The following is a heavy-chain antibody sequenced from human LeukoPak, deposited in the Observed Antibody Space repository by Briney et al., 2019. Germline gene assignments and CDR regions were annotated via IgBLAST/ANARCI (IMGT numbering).Heavy chain of an antibody. CDR1: GFTFSSYA. CDR2: IHSAGRST. V-gene: IGHV3-23*01. Sequence: GGSLRLSCAASGFTFSSYAMAWVRQALGKGLEWVSAIHSAGRSTYYPDSLKGRVSISRDNSKNTLYLQMKSLRPEDTAVYYCARVPTSRTYYYYDYWGQGTLVTVSS. CDR3: ARVPTSRTYYYYDY. D-gene: IGHD2-2*01. J-gene: IGHJ4*02.